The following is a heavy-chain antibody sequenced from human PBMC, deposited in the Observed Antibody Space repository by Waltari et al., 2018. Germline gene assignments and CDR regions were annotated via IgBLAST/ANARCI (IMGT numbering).Heavy chain of an antibody. Sequence: LVESGGDVVQSGRSLRLSCTSSRSAFNNDIMNWFRQAPGKGLEWVSAMSFDGYSNYYADSVRGRFTISRDDSLKTVYLQLDSLRLEDTAIYYCAREVYTSGRAGNFDYWGQGTLVTVSS. D-gene: IGHD3-22*01. CDR1: RSAFNNDI. J-gene: IGHJ4*02. CDR3: AREVYTSGRAGNFDY. CDR2: MSFDGYSN. V-gene: IGHV3-30-3*01.